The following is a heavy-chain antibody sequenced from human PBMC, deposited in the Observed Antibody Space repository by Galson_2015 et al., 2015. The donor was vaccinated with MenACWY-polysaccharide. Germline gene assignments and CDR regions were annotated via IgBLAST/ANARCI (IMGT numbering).Heavy chain of an antibody. Sequence: SLRLSCAASGSRFSNSGMHWVRQAPGKGLEWVAVIQYDGSKIVYADSVKGRFTISRDNSKNTLLLEMNSLGAEDTAVYYCAREGSRIVFHAFDNWGQGTLVTVSS. CDR2: IQYDGSKI. CDR1: GSRFSNSG. CDR3: AREGSRIVFHAFDN. V-gene: IGHV3-33*01. D-gene: IGHD6-13*01. J-gene: IGHJ4*02.